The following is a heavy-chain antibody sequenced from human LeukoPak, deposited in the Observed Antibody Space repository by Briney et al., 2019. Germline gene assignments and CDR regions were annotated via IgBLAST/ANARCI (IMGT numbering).Heavy chain of an antibody. CDR2: IYYSGST. CDR3: ARIALLDYYGSGSLGTNTYYYYYYGMDV. D-gene: IGHD3-10*01. J-gene: IGHJ6*02. V-gene: IGHV4-39*01. Sequence: SETLSLTCTVSGGSISSSSYYWGWIRQPPGKGLEWIGSIYYSGSTFCSPSLKSRLTISVDTSKNQFSLELSSVTAADTAVYYCARIALLDYYGSGSLGTNTYYYYYYGMDVWGQGTTVTVSS. CDR1: GGSISSSSYY.